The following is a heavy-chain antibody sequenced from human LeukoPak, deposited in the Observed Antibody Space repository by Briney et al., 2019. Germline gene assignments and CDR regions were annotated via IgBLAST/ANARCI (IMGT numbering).Heavy chain of an antibody. CDR2: ISRDGGMT. J-gene: IGHJ4*02. V-gene: IGHV3-43*02. Sequence: GRSLRLSCAASGFTLDDYAMNWFRQAPGQGLEWFSVISRDGGMTYYADTVKGRFTISRDNTKHSLYLQLNRPRTEHTTLYYFSNDVSRGRSHDCLGCRYWGQGTLVTVSS. CDR3: SNDVSRGRSHDCLGCRY. D-gene: IGHD2-21*02. CDR1: GFTLDDYA.